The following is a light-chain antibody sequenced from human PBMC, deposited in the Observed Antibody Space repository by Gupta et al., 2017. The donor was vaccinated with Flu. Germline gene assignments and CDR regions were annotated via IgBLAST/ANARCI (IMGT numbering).Light chain of an antibody. Sequence: DRVTITCRASQGISNWLAWYQQKPGEAPKVLINAASRLHSGVPSRFGGSGSGTDFTLTISSLQPEDFATYYCQQANSFPPTFGQGTKVEI. CDR1: QGISNW. J-gene: IGKJ1*01. CDR3: QQANSFPPT. V-gene: IGKV1-12*01. CDR2: AAS.